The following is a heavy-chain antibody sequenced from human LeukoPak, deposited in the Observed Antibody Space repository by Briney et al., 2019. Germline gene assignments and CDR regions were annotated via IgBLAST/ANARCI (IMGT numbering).Heavy chain of an antibody. CDR3: ARQGWELLSGYYYYMDV. CDR1: GGSFSGYY. V-gene: IGHV4-34*01. Sequence: SETLSLTCAVYGGSFSGYYWSWIRQPPGKGLEWIGEINHSGSTNYNPSLKSRVTISVDTSKNQFSLKLSSVTAADTAVYYCARQGWELLSGYYYYMDVWGKGTTVTISS. CDR2: INHSGST. J-gene: IGHJ6*03. D-gene: IGHD1-26*01.